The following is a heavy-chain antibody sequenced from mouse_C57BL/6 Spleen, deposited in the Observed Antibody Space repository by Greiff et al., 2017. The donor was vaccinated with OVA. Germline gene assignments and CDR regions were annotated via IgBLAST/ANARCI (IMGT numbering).Heavy chain of an antibody. Sequence: LVESGAELVRPGASVTLSCKASGYTFTDYEMHWVKQTPVHGLEWIGAIDPETGGTAYNQKFKGKAILTADKSSSTAYMELRSLTSEDSAVYYCNWGFAYWGQGTLVTVSA. V-gene: IGHV1-15*01. D-gene: IGHD4-1*01. CDR3: NWGFAY. CDR2: IDPETGGT. CDR1: GYTFTDYE. J-gene: IGHJ3*01.